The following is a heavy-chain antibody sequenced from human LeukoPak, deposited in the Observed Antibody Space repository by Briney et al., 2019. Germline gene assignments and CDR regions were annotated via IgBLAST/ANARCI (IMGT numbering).Heavy chain of an antibody. V-gene: IGHV4-61*02. Sequence: SSETLSLTCTVSGGSISSGSYYWSWIRQPAGKGLEWIGRIYTSGSTNYNPSLKSRVTISVDTSKNQFSLKLSSVTAADTAVYYCARESIITMVRGVIKASYNWFDPWGQGTLVTVSS. D-gene: IGHD3-10*01. CDR2: IYTSGST. CDR1: GGSISSGSYY. J-gene: IGHJ5*02. CDR3: ARESIITMVRGVIKASYNWFDP.